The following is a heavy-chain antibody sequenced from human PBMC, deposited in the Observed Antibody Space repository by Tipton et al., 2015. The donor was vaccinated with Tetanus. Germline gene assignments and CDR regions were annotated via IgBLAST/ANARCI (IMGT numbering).Heavy chain of an antibody. CDR2: VSYSGRT. V-gene: IGHV4-59*01. Sequence: TLSLTCTVSGGSISSYYWSWIRQPPGKGLEWLAYVSYSGRTNSNYSLKSRITISQDTSKNQFSLRLTSVTAADTAVYYCARTPDYYYGMDVWGQGTTVTVSS. CDR1: GGSISSYY. CDR3: ARTPDYYYGMDV. J-gene: IGHJ6*02.